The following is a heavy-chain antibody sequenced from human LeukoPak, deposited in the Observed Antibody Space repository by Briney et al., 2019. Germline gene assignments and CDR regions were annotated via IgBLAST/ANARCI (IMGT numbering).Heavy chain of an antibody. D-gene: IGHD6-13*01. J-gene: IGHJ3*02. V-gene: IGHV3-64*01. CDR1: GFTFSSYW. CDR2: ISSNGGST. CDR3: ARDQGIAADGDAFDI. Sequence: GGSLRLSCAASGFTFSSYWMSWVRQAPGKGLEYVSAISSNGGSTYYANSVKGRFTISRDNSKNTLYLQMGSLRAEDMAVYYCARDQGIAADGDAFDIWGQGTMVTVSS.